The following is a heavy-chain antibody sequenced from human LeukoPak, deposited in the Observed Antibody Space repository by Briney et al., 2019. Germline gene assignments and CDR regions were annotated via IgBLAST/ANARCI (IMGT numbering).Heavy chain of an antibody. CDR2: INPNSGGT. CDR1: GYTFTGYY. J-gene: IGHJ4*02. D-gene: IGHD2-2*01. V-gene: IGHV1-2*06. Sequence: ASVKVSCKASGYTFTGYYMHWVRQAPGQGLEWMGRINPNSGGTNYAQKFQGRVTMTRDTSISTAYMELSRLRSDDTAVYYCARDLGYCSSTGCYRDYWGQGTLVTVSS. CDR3: ARDLGYCSSTGCYRDY.